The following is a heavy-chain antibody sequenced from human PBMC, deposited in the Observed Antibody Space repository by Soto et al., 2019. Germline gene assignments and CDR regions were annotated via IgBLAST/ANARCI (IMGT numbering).Heavy chain of an antibody. CDR3: PKDSRRDCSTTTCYLFDY. D-gene: IGHD2-2*01. CDR1: GFTFTTYA. CDR2: MSGSGGNT. Sequence: DVQLLESGGGLVQPGGSLRLSCATSGFTFTTYAMSWVRQAPGKGLEWVSSMSGSGGNTYYANSVKGRFTISRDNSENTLYLQLNSLRAEDAAVYYCPKDSRRDCSTTTCYLFDYWGQGTLVTVS. J-gene: IGHJ4*02. V-gene: IGHV3-23*01.